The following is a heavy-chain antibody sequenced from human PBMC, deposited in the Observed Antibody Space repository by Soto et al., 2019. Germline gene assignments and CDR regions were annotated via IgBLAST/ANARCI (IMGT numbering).Heavy chain of an antibody. J-gene: IGHJ4*02. CDR2: IYYSGST. CDR3: ARGRLGYCSGGSCYVFDY. D-gene: IGHD2-15*01. V-gene: IGHV4-31*03. Sequence: KPSETLSLTCTVSGGSISSGGYYWSWIRQHPGKGLEWIGYIYYSGSTYYNPPLKSRVTISVDTSKNQFSLKLSSVTAADTAVYYCARGRLGYCSGGSCYVFDYWGQETLVTVSS. CDR1: GGSISSGGYY.